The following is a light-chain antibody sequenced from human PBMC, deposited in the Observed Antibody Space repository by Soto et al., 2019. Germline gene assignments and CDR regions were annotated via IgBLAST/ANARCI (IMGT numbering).Light chain of an antibody. Sequence: EIVLTQSPGTLSLSPGERATLSCRASQSVSSSYLAWYQQKPGQAPRLLIYRTSNRATGIPDRFSGSWSGTDFTLTISRVEPEDVAVYWCQQYDSSPRTFGQGTKVEIK. V-gene: IGKV3-20*01. CDR1: QSVSSSY. CDR3: QQYDSSPRT. CDR2: RTS. J-gene: IGKJ1*01.